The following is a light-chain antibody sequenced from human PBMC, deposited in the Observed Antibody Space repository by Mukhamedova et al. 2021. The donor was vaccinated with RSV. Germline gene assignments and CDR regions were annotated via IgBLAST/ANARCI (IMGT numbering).Light chain of an antibody. Sequence: VSWYQQHPGKAPKVMIYDVSKRPSGVSNRFSGSKSGNTASLIISGLQAEDEADSYCSSYASNNALVVFGGGTKLTVL. CDR3: SSYASNNALVV. CDR2: DVS. J-gene: IGLJ2*01. V-gene: IGLV2-14*04.